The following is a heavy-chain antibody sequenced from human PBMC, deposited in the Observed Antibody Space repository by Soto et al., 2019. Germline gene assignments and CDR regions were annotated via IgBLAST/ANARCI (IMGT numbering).Heavy chain of an antibody. D-gene: IGHD2-15*01. J-gene: IGHJ6*03. Sequence: GGSLRLSCAASGFTFSDYSMNWVRQAPGKGLEWVSYISSSSSIIHYADSVKGRFTISRDNAKNSLYLQMNSLRAEDTAVYYCARDEAYCSGGSCYGYYHYYMDVWGKGTTVTVSS. CDR3: ARDEAYCSGGSCYGYYHYYMDV. V-gene: IGHV3-48*01. CDR2: ISSSSSII. CDR1: GFTFSDYS.